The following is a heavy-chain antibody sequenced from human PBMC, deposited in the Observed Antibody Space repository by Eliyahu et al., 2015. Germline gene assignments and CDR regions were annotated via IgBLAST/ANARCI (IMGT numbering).Heavy chain of an antibody. CDR2: ISDSSSHT. J-gene: IGHJ4*02. V-gene: IGHV3-21*01. CDR1: GFTXSSFS. D-gene: IGHD5-12*01. Sequence: EVQLVESGGGLVEPGGSLRXXCTASGFTXSSFSVXWVRQAPGKGLEWVSYISDSSSHTYYADSVRGRFTISRDNAKNAVYLQMSSLRAEDTAVYYCVRDDSQWLRKNRFVYWGQGTLVTVSS. CDR3: VRDDSQWLRKNRFVY.